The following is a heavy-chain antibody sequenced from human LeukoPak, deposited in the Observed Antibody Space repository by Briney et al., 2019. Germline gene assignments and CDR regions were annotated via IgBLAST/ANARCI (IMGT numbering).Heavy chain of an antibody. J-gene: IGHJ4*02. CDR2: IWDDGSNE. D-gene: IGHD1-1*01. Sequence: GGSLRLSCAASGLNFNNAWMSWVRQVRGKGLEWVAFIWDDGSNEYYADSVKGRFTIFRDNRRNTLYLQMNSLRAEDTVVYSCARDHSGTQDYWGQGTLVTVSS. V-gene: IGHV3-33*08. CDR3: ARDHSGTQDY. CDR1: GLNFNNAW.